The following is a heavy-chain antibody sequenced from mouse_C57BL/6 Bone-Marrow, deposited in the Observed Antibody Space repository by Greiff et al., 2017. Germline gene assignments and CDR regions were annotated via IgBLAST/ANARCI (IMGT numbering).Heavy chain of an antibody. Sequence: QVQLQQPGAELVMPGASVKLSCKASGYTFTSYWMHWVKQRPGQGLEWIGEIDPSDSHTNYNQKFKGKSTLTVDKSSSTAYMQLSSLTSEDSAVYYCAVDRGYAMDYWGQGTSVTVSS. CDR2: IDPSDSHT. J-gene: IGHJ4*01. V-gene: IGHV1-69*01. D-gene: IGHD3-2*01. CDR1: GYTFTSYW. CDR3: AVDRGYAMDY.